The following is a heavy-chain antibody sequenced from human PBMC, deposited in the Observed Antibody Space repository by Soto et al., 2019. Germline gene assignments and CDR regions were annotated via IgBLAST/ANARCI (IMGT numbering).Heavy chain of an antibody. CDR1: GGTSTRYA. CDR3: NRGSEYDFWSGYL. D-gene: IGHD3-3*01. Sequence: QERLVQSGAEVRKPGSSVKVSCKVTGGTSTRYAINWVRQAPGQGLEWMGGIVPMFGTSKYAQKFKGRVRITANTSTNIAYMELRSMRSEDTAVYYCNRGSEYDFWSGYLWGQGTLVSVSS. CDR2: IVPMFGTS. V-gene: IGHV1-69*06. J-gene: IGHJ4*02.